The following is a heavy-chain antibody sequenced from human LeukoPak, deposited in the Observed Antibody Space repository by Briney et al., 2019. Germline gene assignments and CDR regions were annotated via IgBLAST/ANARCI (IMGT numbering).Heavy chain of an antibody. D-gene: IGHD1-26*01. CDR3: TGERVESGFDI. CDR2: ISGSGGST. CDR1: GFTFSSYA. J-gene: IGHJ3*02. Sequence: PGGSLRLSCAASGFTFSSYAMSWVRQAPGKGLEWVSAISGSGGSTYYADSVKGRFTISRDNAKNSLYLQMNSLRVDDTAVYYCTGERVESGFDIWGQGTLVTVSS. V-gene: IGHV3-23*01.